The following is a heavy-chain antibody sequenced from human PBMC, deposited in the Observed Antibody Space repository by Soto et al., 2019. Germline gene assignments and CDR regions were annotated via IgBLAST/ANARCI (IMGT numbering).Heavy chain of an antibody. CDR1: GFTFSDHY. Sequence: GGSLRLSCAASGFTFSDHYMDWVRQAPGKGLEWVGRTRNKANSYTTEYAASVKGRFTISRDDSKNSLYLQMNSLKTEDTAVYYCAREYSSSWYWYFDLWGRGTLVTVSS. CDR3: AREYSSSWYWYFDL. D-gene: IGHD6-13*01. V-gene: IGHV3-72*01. J-gene: IGHJ2*01. CDR2: TRNKANSYTT.